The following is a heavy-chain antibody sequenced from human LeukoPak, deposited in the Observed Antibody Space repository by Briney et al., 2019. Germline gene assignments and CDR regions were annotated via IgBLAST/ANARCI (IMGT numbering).Heavy chain of an antibody. V-gene: IGHV3-13*01. CDR3: ARTTVTTGPYWYFDL. J-gene: IGHJ2*01. CDR1: GFTFSRYG. D-gene: IGHD4-17*01. CDR2: ITIAGDT. Sequence: PGGSLRLSCAASGFTFSRYGMHWVRQAAGKGLEWVSAITIAGDTYYPGSVKGRFTISRENAKNSLYLQMNSLRAGDTAVYYCARTTVTTGPYWYFDLWGRGTLVTVSS.